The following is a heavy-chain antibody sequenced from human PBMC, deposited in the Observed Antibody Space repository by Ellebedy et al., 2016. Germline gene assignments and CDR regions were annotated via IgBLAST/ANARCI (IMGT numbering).Heavy chain of an antibody. CDR2: ISSSSSF. CDR1: GFTFSGYD. CDR3: ARVMVRGVWDVSAFDI. Sequence: GESLKISCAASGFTFSGYDMNWVRQAPGKGLEWVSYISSSSSFFYADSVKGRFTISRDNARNSMSLQMNSLRVEDTAVYYCARVMVRGVWDVSAFDIWGQGTMVTVSS. V-gene: IGHV3-69-1*01. J-gene: IGHJ3*02. D-gene: IGHD3-10*01.